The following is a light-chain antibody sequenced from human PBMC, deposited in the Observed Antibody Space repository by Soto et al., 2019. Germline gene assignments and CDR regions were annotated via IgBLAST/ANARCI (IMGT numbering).Light chain of an antibody. CDR2: AAS. CDR3: LQYGVPLWT. Sequence: EIALTQSPGILSLSPGERATLSCRASQSVTANYLAWYQQKPGQAPRLLIYAASIGATGIPDRFSGSGSGTDVTLTISRLEPEDSAVYYCLQYGVPLWTFGQGTKVEIK. V-gene: IGKV3-20*01. CDR1: QSVTANY. J-gene: IGKJ1*01.